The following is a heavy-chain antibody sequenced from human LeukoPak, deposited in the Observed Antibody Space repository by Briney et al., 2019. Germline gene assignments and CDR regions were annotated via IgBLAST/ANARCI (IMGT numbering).Heavy chain of an antibody. CDR2: INSDGSST. V-gene: IGHV3-74*01. CDR1: GFTFSSYW. J-gene: IGHJ4*02. D-gene: IGHD4-17*01. Sequence: GGSLRLSCAASGFTFSSYWMHWVRQAPGKGLVWVSRINSDGSSTSYADSVKGRFTISRDNAKNSLYLQMNSLRAEDTAVYYCARVFIGDYGDYQFDYWGQGTLVTVSS. CDR3: ARVFIGDYGDYQFDY.